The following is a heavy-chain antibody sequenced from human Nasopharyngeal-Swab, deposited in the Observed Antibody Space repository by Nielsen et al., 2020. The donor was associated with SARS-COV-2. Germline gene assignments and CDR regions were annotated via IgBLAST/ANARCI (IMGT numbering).Heavy chain of an antibody. CDR2: IYSGGST. V-gene: IGHV3-53*01. CDR3: ARWKGSSWSYY. Sequence: GGSLRLSCAASGFTVSSNYMSWVRQAPGKGLEWVSVIYSGGSTYYAASVKGRFTISRDNSKNTLYLQMNSLRAEDTAVYYCARWKGSSWSYYWGQGTLVTVSS. J-gene: IGHJ4*02. CDR1: GFTVSSNY. D-gene: IGHD6-13*01.